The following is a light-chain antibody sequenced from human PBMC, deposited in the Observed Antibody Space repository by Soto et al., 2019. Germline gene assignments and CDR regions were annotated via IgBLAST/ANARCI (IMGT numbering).Light chain of an antibody. J-gene: IGKJ5*01. Sequence: ETVMTQSPGTLSVSPGDTATLXRRXSQRVSSYLAWYQQRPGQAPRLLIYGASTRATGIPARFSGSGSGTDFTLTISSLQSEDFAVYYCQQYNNWPPAITFGQGTRLEIK. CDR1: QRVSSY. CDR2: GAS. CDR3: QQYNNWPPAIT. V-gene: IGKV3-15*01.